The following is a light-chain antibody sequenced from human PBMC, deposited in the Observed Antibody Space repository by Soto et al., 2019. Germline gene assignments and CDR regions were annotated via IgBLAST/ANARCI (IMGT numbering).Light chain of an antibody. Sequence: QSALTQPASVSGSPGQSISISCTGSSSDVGAYNYVAWYQQKPGKAPKLLIYEVDHQPSGISHRFSGSKSGNTASLTISGLYAEDEEDYYCSSYTVINTAVFGGGTKLTVL. CDR2: EVD. J-gene: IGLJ3*02. CDR3: SSYTVINTAV. CDR1: SSDVGAYNY. V-gene: IGLV2-14*01.